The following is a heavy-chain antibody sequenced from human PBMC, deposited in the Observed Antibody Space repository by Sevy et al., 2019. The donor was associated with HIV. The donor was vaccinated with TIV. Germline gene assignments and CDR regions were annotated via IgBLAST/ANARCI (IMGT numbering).Heavy chain of an antibody. D-gene: IGHD3-22*01. V-gene: IGHV3-23*01. CDR3: AKEDTSGFY. J-gene: IGHJ4*02. CDR1: GLTFISYS. Sequence: GGSLRLSCAASGLTFISYSMSWVRQAPGKGLEWVSPISSSGGSTYYADSVKGRFTISRDNSNNILDLQMNSLRADDTAVYYCAKEDTSGFYWGQGTLVTVSS. CDR2: ISSSGGST.